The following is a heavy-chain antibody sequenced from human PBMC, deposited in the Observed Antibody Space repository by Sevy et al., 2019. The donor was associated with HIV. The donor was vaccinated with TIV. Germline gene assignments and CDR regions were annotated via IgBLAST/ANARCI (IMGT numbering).Heavy chain of an antibody. D-gene: IGHD1-26*01. CDR3: ANAYSGSYSHSYLYALDV. J-gene: IGHJ6*02. CDR1: GFSFSYYG. Sequence: GGSLRLSCIGSGFSFSYYGIHWVRQSPGKGLDWVALISTDEINENYADSVKGRFTISRENSKNTVYLEMNSLRNEDTAIYFCANAYSGSYSHSYLYALDVWGQGTTVTVSS. CDR2: ISTDEINE. V-gene: IGHV3-30*18.